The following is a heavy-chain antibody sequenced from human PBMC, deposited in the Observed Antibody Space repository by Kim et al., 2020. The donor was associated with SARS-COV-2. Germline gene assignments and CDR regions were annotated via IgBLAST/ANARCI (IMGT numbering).Heavy chain of an antibody. J-gene: IGHJ6*02. CDR3: ARDLGAARCGMDV. V-gene: IGHV4-4*02. Sequence: YTPSPEHPVTISVDKSKHQVYLKMSCVTAADTAVYYCARDLGAARCGMDVWGQGTTVTVSS. D-gene: IGHD1-26*01.